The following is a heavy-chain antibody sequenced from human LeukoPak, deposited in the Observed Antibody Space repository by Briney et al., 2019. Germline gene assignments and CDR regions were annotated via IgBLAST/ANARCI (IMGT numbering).Heavy chain of an antibody. D-gene: IGHD5-12*01. CDR1: GGTFSSYA. CDR3: ASLRLRSHLYYYYMDV. Sequence: ASVKVSCKASGGTFSSYAISWVRQAPGQGLEWMGGIIPIFGTANYAQKFQGRVTITADKSTSTAYMELSSLRSEDTAVYYCASLRLRSHLYYYYMDVWGKGTTVTVSS. V-gene: IGHV1-69*06. J-gene: IGHJ6*03. CDR2: IIPIFGTA.